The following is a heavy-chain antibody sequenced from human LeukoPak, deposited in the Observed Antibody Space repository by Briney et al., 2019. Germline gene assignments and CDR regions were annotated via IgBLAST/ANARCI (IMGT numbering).Heavy chain of an antibody. J-gene: IGHJ4*02. D-gene: IGHD2-15*01. CDR2: ISANNDNT. CDR3: ARDRRSTSGDFDY. CDR1: GYTLSTYG. Sequence: ASVKVSCKASGYTLSTYGISWVRQAPGQRLEWMGWISANNDNTNYAQKFQGRVIMATDTSTNTAYMELRSLRSDDTAVYFCARDRRSTSGDFDYWGQGTLVTVSS. V-gene: IGHV1-18*01.